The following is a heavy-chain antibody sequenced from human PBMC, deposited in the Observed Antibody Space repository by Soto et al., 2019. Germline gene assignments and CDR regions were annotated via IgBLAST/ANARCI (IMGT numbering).Heavy chain of an antibody. J-gene: IGHJ2*01. D-gene: IGHD4-17*01. V-gene: IGHV1-8*01. CDR1: GYTFTSYD. Sequence: QVQLVQSGAEVKKPGASVKVSCKASGYTFTSYDINWVRQATGQGLEWMGWMNPNSGNTGYAQKFQGRVTMTRNTSISTTYMELSSLRSEDTAVYYCARAPVTRADWYFDLWGRGTLVTVSS. CDR3: ARAPVTRADWYFDL. CDR2: MNPNSGNT.